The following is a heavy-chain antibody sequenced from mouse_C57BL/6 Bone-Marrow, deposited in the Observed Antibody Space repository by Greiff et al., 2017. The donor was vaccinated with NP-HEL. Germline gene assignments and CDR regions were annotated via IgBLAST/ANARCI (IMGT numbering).Heavy chain of an antibody. CDR1: GYTFTSYG. CDR3: ARSITSMDY. Sequence: VMLVESGAELARPGASVKLSCKASGYTFTSYGISWVKQRTGQGLEWIGEIYPGSGNTYHNEKFKGKATLTADKSSSTAYMELRSLTSEDSAVYFCARSITSMDYWGQGTSVTVSS. J-gene: IGHJ4*01. D-gene: IGHD1-1*01. V-gene: IGHV1-81*01. CDR2: IYPGSGNT.